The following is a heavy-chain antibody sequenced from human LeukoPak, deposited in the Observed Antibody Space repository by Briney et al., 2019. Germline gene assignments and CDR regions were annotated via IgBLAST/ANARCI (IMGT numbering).Heavy chain of an antibody. Sequence: EASVKVSCKASGYTFTSHAMHWVRQAPGQRLEWMGWINAGNGNTKYSQKFQGRVTITRDTSASTAYMELSSLRSEDTAVYYCARDGARGDIVVVPAINWFDPWGQGTLVTVSS. CDR3: ARDGARGDIVVVPAINWFDP. V-gene: IGHV1-3*01. CDR2: INAGNGNT. CDR1: GYTFTSHA. J-gene: IGHJ5*02. D-gene: IGHD2-2*01.